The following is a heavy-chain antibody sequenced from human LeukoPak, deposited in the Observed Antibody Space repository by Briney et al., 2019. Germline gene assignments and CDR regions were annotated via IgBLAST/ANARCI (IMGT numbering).Heavy chain of an antibody. V-gene: IGHV3-21*01. Sequence: PGGSLRLSCAASGFTFSSYSMNWVRQAPGKGLEWVSSISSSSSYIYYADSVKGRFTTSRDNAKNSLYLQMNSLRAEDTAVYYCARVFSGSYYFDYWGQGTLVTVSS. J-gene: IGHJ4*02. CDR1: GFTFSSYS. CDR3: ARVFSGSYYFDY. D-gene: IGHD3-10*01. CDR2: ISSSSSYI.